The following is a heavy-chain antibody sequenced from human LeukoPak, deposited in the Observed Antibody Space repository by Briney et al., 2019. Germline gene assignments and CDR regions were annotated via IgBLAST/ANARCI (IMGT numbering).Heavy chain of an antibody. Sequence: GGSLILSCAASGFTYSNYWMHWVRQTPGKGLVWVSRINSGATSTSYADSVKGRFTISRDRAKNTLYLQMNGLRADDTAVYYCATSLYSWTKLDHWGRGTLVTVSS. D-gene: IGHD1-26*01. V-gene: IGHV3-74*01. J-gene: IGHJ5*02. CDR3: ATSLYSWTKLDH. CDR2: INSGATST. CDR1: GFTYSNYW.